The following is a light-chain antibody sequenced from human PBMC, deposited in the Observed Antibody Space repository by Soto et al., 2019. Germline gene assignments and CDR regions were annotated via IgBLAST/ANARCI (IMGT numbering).Light chain of an antibody. V-gene: IGKV3-15*01. CDR1: QSVSGN. Sequence: TVMTQSPATLSVSLGERATLSCRASQSVSGNCIAWYQQKADQAPRLLMYGASTRATGFPARFSGSGSGTEFPLTISSRQAEDFAVYFCQQHCSWPLTFGPGTKLQIK. J-gene: IGKJ2*01. CDR2: GAS. CDR3: QQHCSWPLT.